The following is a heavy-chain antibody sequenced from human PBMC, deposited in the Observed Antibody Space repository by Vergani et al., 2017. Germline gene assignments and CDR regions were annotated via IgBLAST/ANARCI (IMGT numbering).Heavy chain of an antibody. V-gene: IGHV4-34*01. D-gene: IGHD6-13*01. CDR1: GESFINYY. CDR2: INHGGIT. J-gene: IGHJ5*02. Sequence: QVHLQQWGAGLLKPSETLSLTCGVNGESFINYYWSWIRQPPGKGLEWIGEINHGGITNYNPSLKSRVTMSIDTSKNQFSLKLSSVTAADTAVYYCARVIAAAGKEWFDPWGQGTLVTVSS. CDR3: ARVIAAAGKEWFDP.